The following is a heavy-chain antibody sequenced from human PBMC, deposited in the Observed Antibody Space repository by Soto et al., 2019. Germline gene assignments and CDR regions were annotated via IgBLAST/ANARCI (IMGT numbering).Heavy chain of an antibody. CDR2: LIPVFGTS. CDR1: GDSISNYA. Sequence: QVQLVQSGAEVKKPGSSVKVSCRASGDSISNYAVNWLRQAPGRGLGWMGGLIPVFGTSNYAEKFQGRLTITADESTSTAYMELSSLTSEDTAVYYCARAVRTGFYGIDVWGQGTTVSVSS. V-gene: IGHV1-69*01. CDR3: ARAVRTGFYGIDV. J-gene: IGHJ6*02.